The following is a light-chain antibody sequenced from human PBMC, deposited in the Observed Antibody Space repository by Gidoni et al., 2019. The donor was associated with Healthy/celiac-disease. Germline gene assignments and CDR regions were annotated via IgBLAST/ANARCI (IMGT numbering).Light chain of an antibody. CDR2: AAS. CDR3: QQSYSTPFT. V-gene: IGKV1-39*01. CDR1: QRISSY. Sequence: DIQMTQSPSSLSASVGDRVTITCRASQRISSYLNWYQQKPGKAPKLLIYAASSLQSGVPSRCSGSGSGTDFTLTSSSLQPEDFATYYCQQSYSTPFTFGPGTKVDIK. J-gene: IGKJ3*01.